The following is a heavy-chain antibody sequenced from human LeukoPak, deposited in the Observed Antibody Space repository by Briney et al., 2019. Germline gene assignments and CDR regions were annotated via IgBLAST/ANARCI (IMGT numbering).Heavy chain of an antibody. CDR1: GFTFSSYS. V-gene: IGHV3-21*01. Sequence: AGGSLRLSCAASGFTFSSYSMNWVRQAPGKGLEWVSSISSSSSYIYYADSVKGRFTISRDNAKNSLYLRMNSLRAEDTAVYYCARVGVATRLRTITLDDWGQGTLVTVSS. J-gene: IGHJ4*02. CDR3: ARVGVATRLRTITLDD. CDR2: ISSSSSYI. D-gene: IGHD4-17*01.